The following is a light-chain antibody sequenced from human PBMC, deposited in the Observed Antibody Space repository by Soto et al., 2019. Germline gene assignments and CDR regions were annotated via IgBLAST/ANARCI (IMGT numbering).Light chain of an antibody. CDR1: SSDVGGYNF. Sequence: QSALTQPASVSGSPGQSITISCTGTSSDVGGYNFVSWYQHHPGKAPKLMIYEVSSRPSGVSNRFSGSKSGNTASLTISGLQAEDEADYYGTSYASSSTLLFGTGTKVTVL. CDR2: EVS. V-gene: IGLV2-14*01. CDR3: TSYASSSTLL. J-gene: IGLJ1*01.